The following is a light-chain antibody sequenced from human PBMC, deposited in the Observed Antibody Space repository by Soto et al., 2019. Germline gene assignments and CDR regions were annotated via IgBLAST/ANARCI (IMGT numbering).Light chain of an antibody. CDR3: QQYNNWPTWT. CDR1: QSVTSSN. CDR2: GAS. Sequence: EIVLTQSPGTLSLSLGERATLSCGASQSVTSSNLAWYQQKPGQAPRLLIYGASTRATGIPARFSGSGSGTEFTLTISSLQSEDFAVYYCQQYNNWPTWTFGQGTKVDIK. V-gene: IGKV3-15*01. J-gene: IGKJ1*01.